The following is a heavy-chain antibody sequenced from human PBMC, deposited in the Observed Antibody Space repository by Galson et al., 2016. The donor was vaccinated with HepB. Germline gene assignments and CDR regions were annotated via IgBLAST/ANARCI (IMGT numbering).Heavy chain of an antibody. J-gene: IGHJ4*02. V-gene: IGHV3-30*04. CDR2: ISYDRSYE. CDR3: ARAVHGSGSYWDK. CDR1: GFTFSSYA. Sequence: SLRLSCAASGFTFSSYAMHWVRQAPGKGLEWVAVISYDRSYESYAGAVKGRFTISRDNFKNTLYLHLNSLRAEETAVYYCARAVHGSGSYWDKWGQGTLVAVSS. D-gene: IGHD3-10*01.